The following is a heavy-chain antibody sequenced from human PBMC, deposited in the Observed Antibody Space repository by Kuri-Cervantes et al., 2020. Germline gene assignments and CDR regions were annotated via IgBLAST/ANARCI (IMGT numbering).Heavy chain of an antibody. CDR1: GYTFTSYA. CDR2: INTNTGNP. Sequence: ASVKVSCKASGYTFTSYAMNWVRQAPGQGLEWMGWINTNTGNPTYAQGFTGRFVFSLDTSVSTAYLQICSLKAEDTAVYYCARAGYCSGGSCHAFDIWGQGTMVTVSS. D-gene: IGHD2-15*01. CDR3: ARAGYCSGGSCHAFDI. J-gene: IGHJ3*02. V-gene: IGHV7-4-1*01.